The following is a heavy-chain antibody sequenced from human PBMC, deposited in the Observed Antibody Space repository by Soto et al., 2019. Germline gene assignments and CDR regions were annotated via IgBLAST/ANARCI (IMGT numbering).Heavy chain of an antibody. Sequence: QVQLQESGPGLVEPSGTLSLTCAVSLVSISSGDWWSWVRQSPERGLEYIGEISHSGTTNYNPSLESRVTISLDASRNQFSLQLTSVTSADTAVYYGATKYVQTPGNYWGQGTLVIVSS. CDR1: LVSISSGDW. CDR3: ATKYVQTPGNY. D-gene: IGHD3-10*02. CDR2: ISHSGTT. V-gene: IGHV4-4*02. J-gene: IGHJ4*02.